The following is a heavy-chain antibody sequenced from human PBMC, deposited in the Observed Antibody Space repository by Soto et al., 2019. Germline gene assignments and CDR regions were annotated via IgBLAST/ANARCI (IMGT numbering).Heavy chain of an antibody. D-gene: IGHD6-19*01. CDR1: GFTFSDYA. CDR3: AKGGRQWLVTSDFHY. CDR2: VSHDGRNP. V-gene: IGHV3-30*18. J-gene: IGHJ4*02. Sequence: VQLVESGGGVVQPGRSLRLSCAASGFTFSDYAMNWVRQAPGKGLEWVAFVSHDGRNPHYAVSVKGRFTISRDSSKNTVSLEMTSLRAEDTAVYYCAKGGRQWLVTSDFHYWGQGSRVTVSS.